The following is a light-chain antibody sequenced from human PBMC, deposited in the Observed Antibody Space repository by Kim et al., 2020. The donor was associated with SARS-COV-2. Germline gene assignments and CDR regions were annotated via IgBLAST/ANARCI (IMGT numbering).Light chain of an antibody. V-gene: IGKV3-11*01. J-gene: IGKJ4*01. Sequence: PGERATLSCRASQNIDTYLAWYQQRPGQAPRLLVYDASNRATGVPDRFSGSGYGTDFTLTISSLEPEDFSIYYCQQRNSWPPAVTFGGGTKVDIK. CDR1: QNIDTY. CDR3: QQRNSWPPAVT. CDR2: DAS.